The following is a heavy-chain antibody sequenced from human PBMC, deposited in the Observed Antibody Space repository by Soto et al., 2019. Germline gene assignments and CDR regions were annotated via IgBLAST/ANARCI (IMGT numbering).Heavy chain of an antibody. J-gene: IGHJ4*02. V-gene: IGHV1-18*01. D-gene: IGHD5-12*01. Sequence: GASVKVSCKASGYTFSNYGINWVRQAPGQGLEWMGWISAYNGNTNFAQKLQGRVSSTTDTSSTTAYMELGSLTSDDTAVYYCARDLVPGYTGFSDYWGQGTLVTVSS. CDR3: ARDLVPGYTGFSDY. CDR1: GYTFSNYG. CDR2: ISAYNGNT.